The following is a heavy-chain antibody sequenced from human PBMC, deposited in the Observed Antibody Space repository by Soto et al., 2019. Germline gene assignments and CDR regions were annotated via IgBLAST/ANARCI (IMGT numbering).Heavy chain of an antibody. CDR3: ARDQEAGSFFPYYYGMDV. CDR2: ISSSGSTI. CDR1: GFTFSSYE. D-gene: IGHD6-13*01. V-gene: IGHV3-48*03. J-gene: IGHJ6*02. Sequence: VGSLRLSCATSGFTFSSYEMNWVRQAPGKGLEWVSYISSSGSTIYYADSVKGRFTISRDNAKNSLYLQMDSLRAEDTAVYYCARDQEAGSFFPYYYGMDVWGQGTTGTVSS.